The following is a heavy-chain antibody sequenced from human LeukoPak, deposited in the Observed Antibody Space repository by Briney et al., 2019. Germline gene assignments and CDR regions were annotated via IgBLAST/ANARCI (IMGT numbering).Heavy chain of an antibody. V-gene: IGHV1-3*01. Sequence: GASVKVSCKASGYTFTSYAMHWVRQAPGQRLEWMGWINAGNGNTKYSQKFQGRVTITRDTSASTAYMELSSLRSEDTAVYYCARDMGYYDSSGYPYWGRGTLVTVSS. CDR3: ARDMGYYDSSGYPY. CDR1: GYTFTSYA. D-gene: IGHD3-22*01. J-gene: IGHJ4*02. CDR2: INAGNGNT.